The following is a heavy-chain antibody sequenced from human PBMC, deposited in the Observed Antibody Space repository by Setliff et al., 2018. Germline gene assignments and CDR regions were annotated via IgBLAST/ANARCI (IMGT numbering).Heavy chain of an antibody. V-gene: IGHV4-61*09. Sequence: SETLSLTCTVSGASINSGSYYWNWIRQPAGKGLEWIGHIYTSGSTNYNTSLSSRVTISLDTSKSQFSLKLSFVTAADTAVYYCARAYYYGSGNSHKYYMDVWGKGTAVTVSS. CDR1: GASINSGSYY. D-gene: IGHD3-10*01. J-gene: IGHJ6*03. CDR3: ARAYYYGSGNSHKYYMDV. CDR2: IYTSGST.